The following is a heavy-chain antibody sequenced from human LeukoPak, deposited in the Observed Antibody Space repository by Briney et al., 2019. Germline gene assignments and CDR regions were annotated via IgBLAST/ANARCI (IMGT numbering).Heavy chain of an antibody. D-gene: IGHD3-3*01. Sequence: PGGSLGLSCAASGFTFSSYAMHWVRQAPGKGLEWVAVISYDGSNKYYADSVKGRFTISRDNSKNTLYLQMNSLRAEDTAVYYCARDSAYLEWLADYWGQGTLVTVSS. V-gene: IGHV3-30-3*01. J-gene: IGHJ4*02. CDR2: ISYDGSNK. CDR1: GFTFSSYA. CDR3: ARDSAYLEWLADY.